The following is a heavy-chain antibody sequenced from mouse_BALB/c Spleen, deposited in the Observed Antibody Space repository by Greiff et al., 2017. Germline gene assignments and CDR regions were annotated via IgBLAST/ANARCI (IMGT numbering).Heavy chain of an antibody. CDR3: ARAARTGAMDY. J-gene: IGHJ4*01. V-gene: IGHV3-2*02. CDR2: ISYSGST. D-gene: IGHD3-3*01. Sequence: VQLKESGPGLVKPSQSLSLTCTVTGYSITSDYAWNWIRQFPGNKLEWMGYISYSGSTSYNPSLKSRISITRDTSKNQFFLQLNSVTTEDTATYYCARAARTGAMDYWGQGTSVTVSS. CDR1: GYSITSDYA.